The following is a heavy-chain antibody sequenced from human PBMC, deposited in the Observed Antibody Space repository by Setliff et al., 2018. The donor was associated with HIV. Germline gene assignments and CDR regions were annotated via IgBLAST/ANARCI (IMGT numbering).Heavy chain of an antibody. Sequence: SVKVSCKASGGTFSSYAISWVRQAPGQGLEWMGGIIPIFGTTNYAQKVQGRVSMTIDTSTSTAYMELSRLRSDDTAVYYCARDYYDSSGYIFFPGLPDYWGQGTLVTVSS. CDR2: IIPIFGTT. J-gene: IGHJ4*02. V-gene: IGHV1-69*05. CDR1: GGTFSSYA. D-gene: IGHD3-22*01. CDR3: ARDYYDSSGYIFFPGLPDY.